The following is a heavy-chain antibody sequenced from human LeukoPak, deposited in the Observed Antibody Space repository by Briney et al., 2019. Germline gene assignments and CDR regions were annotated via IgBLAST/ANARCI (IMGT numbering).Heavy chain of an antibody. CDR2: IYYGGST. CDR1: GGSISSYY. V-gene: IGHV4-59*08. Sequence: SETLSLTCTVSGGSISSYYWSWIRQPPGKGLEWIGYIYYGGSTNYNPSLKSRVTISVDTSNNQFSLKLSSVTAADTAVYYCARFGYYYDSSGSLFWYFDLWGRGTLVTVSS. D-gene: IGHD3-22*01. J-gene: IGHJ2*01. CDR3: ARFGYYYDSSGSLFWYFDL.